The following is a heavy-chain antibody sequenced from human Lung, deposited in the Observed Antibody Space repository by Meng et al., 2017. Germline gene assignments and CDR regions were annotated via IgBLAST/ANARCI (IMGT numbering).Heavy chain of an antibody. CDR3: GRSDGYIRD. V-gene: IGHV3-23*01. J-gene: IGHJ4*02. CDR2: INDNGGSST. Sequence: EVHLLESGGDLVQPGGSLILSCVGSGFTFGNYAMGWVRQAPGKGLDWVSGINDNGGSSTNYADSVKGRFTISRDNAKNTLYLQMNSLRAEDTAVYYCGRSDGYIRDWGQGTLVTVSS. D-gene: IGHD5-24*01. CDR1: GFTFGNYA.